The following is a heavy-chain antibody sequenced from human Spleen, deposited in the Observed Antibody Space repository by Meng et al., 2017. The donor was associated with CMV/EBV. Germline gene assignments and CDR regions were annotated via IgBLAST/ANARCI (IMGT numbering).Heavy chain of an antibody. D-gene: IGHD3-22*01. V-gene: IGHV4-39*07. CDR3: ARSAYYYDTSGPAGNWVDP. J-gene: IGHJ5*02. CDR1: RSYY. CDR2: IYYGST. Sequence: RSYYWGWIRQPPGKGLEWIGSIYYGSTYHNPSLKSRVTISVDTSKNQFSLKLSSVTAADTAVYYCARSAYYYDTSGPAGNWVDPWGQGTLVTVSS.